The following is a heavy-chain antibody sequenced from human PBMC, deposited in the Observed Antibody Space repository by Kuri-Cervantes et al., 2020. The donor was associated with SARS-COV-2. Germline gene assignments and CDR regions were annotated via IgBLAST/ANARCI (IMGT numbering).Heavy chain of an antibody. D-gene: IGHD2-15*01. V-gene: IGHV3-21*04. Sequence: GCLRLSCAASGFTFSRYSMNWVRQAPGKGLEWVSSISSTSSYIYYADSVKGRFTISKDNAKNLPYLQMNSLRTEDTDFYYCAKDIWRSSSGPLDCWGQGTLVTVSS. CDR2: ISSTSSYI. CDR3: AKDIWRSSSGPLDC. CDR1: GFTFSRYS. J-gene: IGHJ4*02.